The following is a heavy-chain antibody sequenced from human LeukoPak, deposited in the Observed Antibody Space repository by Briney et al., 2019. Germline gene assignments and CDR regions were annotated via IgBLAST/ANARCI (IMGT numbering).Heavy chain of an antibody. Sequence: PGESLKISCKGSGYSFTSYWIAWVRQMPGKGLEWMGIIYPGASDTRYSPSFQGQVTISADKSISTAYLQWSGLKASDTAMFYCARCLRDYGSGSYSYDYWGQGTLVTVSS. CDR1: GYSFTSYW. CDR2: IYPGASDT. V-gene: IGHV5-51*01. D-gene: IGHD3-10*01. J-gene: IGHJ4*02. CDR3: ARCLRDYGSGSYSYDY.